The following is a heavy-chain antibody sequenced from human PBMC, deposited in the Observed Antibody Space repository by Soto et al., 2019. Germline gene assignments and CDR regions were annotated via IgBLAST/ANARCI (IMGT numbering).Heavy chain of an antibody. V-gene: IGHV3-64*01. CDR2: ISSNGGST. CDR3: ARGPGYYFDY. J-gene: IGHJ4*02. CDR1: GFTFRTYG. Sequence: PGESLKISCAASGFTFRTYGMHWVRQAPGKGLEYVSAISSNGGSTYYANSVKGRFTISRDNSKNTLYLQMGSLRAEDMAVYYCARGPGYYFDYWGQGTLVTSPQ.